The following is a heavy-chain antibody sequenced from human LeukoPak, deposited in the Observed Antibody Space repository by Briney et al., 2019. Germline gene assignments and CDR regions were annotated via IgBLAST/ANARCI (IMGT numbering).Heavy chain of an antibody. CDR2: ISGSGGSI. V-gene: IGHV3-23*01. CDR1: GFTFSTYA. Sequence: GGSLRLSCAASGFTFSTYAMSWVRQAPGKGLEWVSAISGSGGSIYYADSVKGRFTISRDNSKNMMYLQMNSLRAEDTAVYYCARMWYYYDSSGIHFDYWGQGTLVTVSS. CDR3: ARMWYYYDSSGIHFDY. D-gene: IGHD3-22*01. J-gene: IGHJ4*02.